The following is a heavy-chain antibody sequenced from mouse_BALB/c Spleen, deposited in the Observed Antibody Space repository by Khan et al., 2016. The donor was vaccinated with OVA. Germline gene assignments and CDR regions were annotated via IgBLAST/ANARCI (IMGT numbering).Heavy chain of an antibody. V-gene: IGHV5-9-3*01. CDR3: ARSVFDYYGMDY. Sequence: EVELVESGGGLVKPGGSLKLSCSASGYTFSSFAMYWVRQTPEKRLEWVATISSGGHYPFYPDSVKGRFTLSRDTARNTLYLQMSSLRSEDTATYYCARSVFDYYGMDYWGQGTSVTVSS. J-gene: IGHJ4*01. CDR1: GYTFSSFA. CDR2: ISSGGHYP.